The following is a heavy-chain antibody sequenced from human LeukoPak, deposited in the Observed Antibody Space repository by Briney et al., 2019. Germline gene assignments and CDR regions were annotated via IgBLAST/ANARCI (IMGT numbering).Heavy chain of an antibody. CDR2: MNPNSGNT. J-gene: IGHJ3*02. V-gene: IGHV1-8*01. D-gene: IGHD2-15*01. Sequence: ASVKVSFKASGYTFTSYDINWVRQATGQGLEWMGWMNPNSGNTGYAQKFQGRVTMTRNTSISTAYMELSSLRSEDTAVYYCARGPRVVRAFDIWGQGTMVTVSS. CDR1: GYTFTSYD. CDR3: ARGPRVVRAFDI.